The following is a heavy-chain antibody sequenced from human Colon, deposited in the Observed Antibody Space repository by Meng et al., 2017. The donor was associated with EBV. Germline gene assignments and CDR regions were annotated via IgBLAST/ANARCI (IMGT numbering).Heavy chain of an antibody. D-gene: IGHD2-21*02. V-gene: IGHV4-4*02. CDR3: ARVGAYCGGDCYHPR. CDR2: VYHSGST. J-gene: IGHJ4*02. CDR1: GGSIISNDHW. Sequence: QVQRPESDPGRVKSSGTLSLTGEVSGGSIISNDHWWSWVRQPPGKGLEWSGEVYHSGSTNYNPSLKSRVTISVDESKNQFSLRLSSVTAADTAVYYCARVGAYCGGDCYHPRWGQGTLVTVSS.